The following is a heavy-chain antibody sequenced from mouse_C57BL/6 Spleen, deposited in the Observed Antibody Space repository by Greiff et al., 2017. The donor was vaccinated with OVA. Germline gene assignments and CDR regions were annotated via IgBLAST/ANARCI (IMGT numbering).Heavy chain of an antibody. CDR1: GFTFSSYA. CDR2: ISDGGSYT. V-gene: IGHV5-4*03. J-gene: IGHJ4*01. D-gene: IGHD1-1*01. CDR3: ARGSSYDYAMDY. Sequence: EVKLVESGGGLVKPGGSLKLSCAASGFTFSSYAMSWVRQTPEQRLEWVATISDGGSYTYYPDNVKGRFTISRDNAKNNLYLQMSHLKSEDTAMYYCARGSSYDYAMDYWGKRPSVTVSS.